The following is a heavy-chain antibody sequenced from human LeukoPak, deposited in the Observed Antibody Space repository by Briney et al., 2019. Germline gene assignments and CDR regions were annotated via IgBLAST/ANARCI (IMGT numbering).Heavy chain of an antibody. CDR2: IKQDGSEK. J-gene: IGHJ4*02. V-gene: IGHV3-7*01. CDR3: AKDFGSGWYADY. Sequence: GGSLRLSCAASGFTFSSYWMSWVRQAPGKGLEWVANIKQDGSEKYYVDSVKGRFTISRDNSKNTLYLQMNSLRAEDTAVYYCAKDFGSGWYADYWGQGTLVTVSS. CDR1: GFTFSSYW. D-gene: IGHD6-19*01.